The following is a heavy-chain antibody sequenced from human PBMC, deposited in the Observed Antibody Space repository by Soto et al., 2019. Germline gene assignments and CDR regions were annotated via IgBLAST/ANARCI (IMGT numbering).Heavy chain of an antibody. V-gene: IGHV3-7*03. Sequence: SLRLSCAASGFTFSSYWMSWVRQAPGKGLEWVANIKQDGSEKYYVDSVKGRFTISRDNAKNSLYLQMNSLRAEDTAVYYCASQDPGIAAAGVDWGQGTLVTVSS. CDR2: IKQDGSEK. D-gene: IGHD6-13*01. CDR1: GFTFSSYW. CDR3: ASQDPGIAAAGVD. J-gene: IGHJ4*02.